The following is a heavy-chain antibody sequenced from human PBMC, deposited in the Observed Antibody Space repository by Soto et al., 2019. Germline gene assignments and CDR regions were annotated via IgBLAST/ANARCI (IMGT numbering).Heavy chain of an antibody. CDR1: GFTFISYS. CDR2: ISSSSSYI. J-gene: IGHJ4*02. D-gene: IGHD5-18*01. CDR3: ARDRAMVAGYYFDY. V-gene: IGHV3-21*01. Sequence: GGSLRLSCGASGFTFISYSMNWVRQAPGKGLEWVSSISSSSSYIYYADSVKGRFTISRDNAKNSLYLQMNSLRAEDTAVYYCARDRAMVAGYYFDYWGQGTLVTVSS.